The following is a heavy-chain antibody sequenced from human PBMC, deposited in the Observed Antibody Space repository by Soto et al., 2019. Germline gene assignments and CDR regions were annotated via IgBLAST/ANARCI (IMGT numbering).Heavy chain of an antibody. Sequence: EVQLLDSGGGLVQPGGSLRLSCAASGFTFSNYDMTWVRQAPGKGLEWVSRIGGSGDRTYYADSVKGRFTISRDNSRNTLYLQMNSLRGEDTAMYYCAKVPLRTYYFDYWGQGALVTVSS. V-gene: IGHV3-23*01. CDR1: GFTFSNYD. CDR2: IGGSGDRT. CDR3: AKVPLRTYYFDY. J-gene: IGHJ4*02. D-gene: IGHD4-17*01.